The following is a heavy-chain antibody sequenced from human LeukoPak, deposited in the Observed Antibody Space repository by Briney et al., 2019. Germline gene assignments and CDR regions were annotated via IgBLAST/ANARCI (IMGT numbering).Heavy chain of an antibody. CDR2: INQNGSET. CDR1: GFTFSTYW. Sequence: GGSLRLSCAASGFTFSTYWMTWVRQAPGKGLEWVANINQNGSETYYVDSVKGRFTISRDNAKNSLYLQVNSLRVEDTAVYYCARKKYYYDTSTYGWFDPWGQGISVTVSS. V-gene: IGHV3-7*01. CDR3: ARKKYYYDTSTYGWFDP. J-gene: IGHJ5*02. D-gene: IGHD3-22*01.